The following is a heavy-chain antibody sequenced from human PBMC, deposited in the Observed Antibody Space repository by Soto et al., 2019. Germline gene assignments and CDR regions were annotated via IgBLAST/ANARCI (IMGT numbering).Heavy chain of an antibody. CDR1: GFTFSSYS. J-gene: IGHJ4*02. D-gene: IGHD3-10*01. CDR2: ISSSSNTI. Sequence: PGGSLRLSCAASGFTFSSYSMNWVRQAPGKGLEWVSYISSSSNTIYYADSVKGRFTISRDNSKNTLYLQMNSLRAEDTAVYYCVLWPPYYFDYWGQGTLVTVSS. V-gene: IGHV3-48*01. CDR3: VLWPPYYFDY.